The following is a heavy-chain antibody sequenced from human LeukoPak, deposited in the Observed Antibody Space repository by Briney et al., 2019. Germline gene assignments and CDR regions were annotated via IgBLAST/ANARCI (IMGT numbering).Heavy chain of an antibody. Sequence: PSETLSLTCSLSSHSIIYGVEQCSWIRQHPGKGLEWIGYIYYSGSTYYNPSLKSRVTISVDTSKNQFSLKLTAETAADTAVYYCARQSQYYCDYWGQGTLVTVSS. CDR1: SHSIIYGVEQ. CDR3: ARQSQYYCDY. CDR2: IYYSGST. J-gene: IGHJ4*02. V-gene: IGHV4-31*03.